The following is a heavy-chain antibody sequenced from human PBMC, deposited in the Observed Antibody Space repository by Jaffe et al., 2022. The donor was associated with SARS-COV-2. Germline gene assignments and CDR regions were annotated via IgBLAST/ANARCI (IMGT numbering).Heavy chain of an antibody. V-gene: IGHV3-23*04. CDR1: GFTFSSYA. Sequence: EVQLVESGGGLVQPGGSLRLSCAASGFTFSSYAMSWVRQAPGKGLEWVSAISGSGGSTYYADSVKGRFTISRDNSKNTLYLQMNSLRAEDTAVYYCAKTGYCSGGSCYSTPYYYYYYYMDVWGKGTTVTVSS. CDR2: ISGSGGST. D-gene: IGHD2-15*01. CDR3: AKTGYCSGGSCYSTPYYYYYYYMDV. J-gene: IGHJ6*03.